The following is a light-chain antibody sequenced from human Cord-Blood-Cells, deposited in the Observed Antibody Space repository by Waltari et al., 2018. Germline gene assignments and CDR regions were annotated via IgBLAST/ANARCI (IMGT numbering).Light chain of an antibody. CDR1: QSISSW. CDR3: QQYNSYPFT. V-gene: IGKV1-5*01. CDR2: DAP. J-gene: IGKJ3*01. Sequence: DIQMTQYPSTLSASVGDRVTITCRASQSISSWLAWYQQKPGKAPKLLIYDAPSLESGVPSRFSGSGSGTEFTLTISSLQPDDFATYYCQQYNSYPFTFGPGTKVDIK.